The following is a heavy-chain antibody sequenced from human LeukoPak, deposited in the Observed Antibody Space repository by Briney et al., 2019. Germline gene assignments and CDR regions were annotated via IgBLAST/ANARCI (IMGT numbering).Heavy chain of an antibody. CDR1: GYTFTSYG. V-gene: IGHV1-18*01. CDR2: VSAYNSKT. D-gene: IGHD4-17*01. Sequence: GGSVKVSCMASGYTFTSYGISWVRQAPGQGLEWMGNVSAYNSKTNYAQNLKGRVTITTEKSTSTAYMEMRSLRVEDTAVYNCASSYGPTIDYFDDWGQGTRVMVSS. J-gene: IGHJ4*02. CDR3: ASSYGPTIDYFDD.